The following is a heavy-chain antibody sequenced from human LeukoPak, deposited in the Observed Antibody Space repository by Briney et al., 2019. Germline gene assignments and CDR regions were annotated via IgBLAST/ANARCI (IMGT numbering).Heavy chain of an antibody. CDR3: TRDISGGYFNWFDP. CDR1: GFRFADYA. CDR2: ITWNGGDI. J-gene: IGHJ5*02. D-gene: IGHD2-15*01. Sequence: PGGSLRLSCAASGFRFADYAMHWDRQAPGKGLEWVSGITWNGGDIGYAESVKGRLTISRDNAKNSLHLQMNSLTSDDTALYYCTRDISGGYFNWFDPWGQGTLVFVSS. V-gene: IGHV3-9*01.